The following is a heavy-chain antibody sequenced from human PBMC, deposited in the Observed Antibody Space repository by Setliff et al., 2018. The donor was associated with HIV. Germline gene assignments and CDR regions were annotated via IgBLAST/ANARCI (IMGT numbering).Heavy chain of an antibody. V-gene: IGHV1-8*02. J-gene: IGHJ5*02. CDR3: ARGNLLLWFGELQREAFDP. Sequence: ASVKVSCKASGYTFTSYDINWVRQATGQGLEWMGWMNPNSGNTGYAQKFQSRVTMTRNTSISTAYMELSSLRSEDTAVYYCARGNLLLWFGELQREAFDPWGQGTLVTVSS. D-gene: IGHD3-10*01. CDR2: MNPNSGNT. CDR1: GYTFTSYD.